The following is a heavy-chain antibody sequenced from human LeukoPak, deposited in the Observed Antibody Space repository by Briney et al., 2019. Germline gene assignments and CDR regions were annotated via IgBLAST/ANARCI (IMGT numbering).Heavy chain of an antibody. CDR2: IRSKANSYAT. CDR1: GFTFSGSA. J-gene: IGHJ3*02. Sequence: PGGSLRLSCAASGFTFSGSAMHWVRQASGKGLEWVGRIRSKANSYATAYAASVKGRFTISRDDSKNTAYLQMNSLKTEDTAVYYCGAAIDAFDIWGQGTMVTVSS. D-gene: IGHD3-10*01. CDR3: GAAIDAFDI. V-gene: IGHV3-73*01.